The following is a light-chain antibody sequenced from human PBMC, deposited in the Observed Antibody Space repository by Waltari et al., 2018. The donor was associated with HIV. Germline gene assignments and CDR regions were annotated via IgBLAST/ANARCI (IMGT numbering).Light chain of an antibody. V-gene: IGLV3-19*01. Sequence: SSQLTQDPVVSVALGPTIKITCQGDSLRSFFANWYQQRPGQAPVLVVYDANRRPSGISDRFSASNSGNTSSLIISESQAVDEADYYCHSRDTNSDHYVFGGGTRVIV. CDR1: SLRSFF. J-gene: IGLJ1*01. CDR2: DAN. CDR3: HSRDTNSDHYV.